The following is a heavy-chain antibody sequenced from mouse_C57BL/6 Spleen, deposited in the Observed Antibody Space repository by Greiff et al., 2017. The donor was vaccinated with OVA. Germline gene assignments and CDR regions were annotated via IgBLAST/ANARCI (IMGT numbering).Heavy chain of an antibody. V-gene: IGHV1-82*01. J-gene: IGHJ2*01. CDR1: GYAFSSSW. CDR2: IYPGDGDT. D-gene: IGHD2-4*01. CDR3: ARWGYDYDGVDY. Sequence: VKLMESGPELVKPGASVKISCKASGYAFSSSWMNWVKQRPGKGLEWIGRIYPGDGDTNYNGKFKGKATLTADKSSSTAYMQLSSLTSEDSAVYFCARWGYDYDGVDYWGQGTTLTVSS.